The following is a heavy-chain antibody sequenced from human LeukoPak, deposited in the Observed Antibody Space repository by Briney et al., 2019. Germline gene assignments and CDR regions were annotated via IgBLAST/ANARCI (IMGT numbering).Heavy chain of an antibody. CDR2: VYYNGSA. D-gene: IGHD2-15*01. J-gene: IGHJ4*02. CDR3: ARKGGHFDY. CDR1: GDFINYYY. V-gene: IGHV4-59*01. Sequence: PSVTLSLTCTVSGDFINYYYWSWIRHSPGKGLVWIGYVYYNGSAKYTPSFKSRVTIYVDMSKNQCSLKVSSVTAADTAIYSFARKGGHFDYWGQGTLVTVSS.